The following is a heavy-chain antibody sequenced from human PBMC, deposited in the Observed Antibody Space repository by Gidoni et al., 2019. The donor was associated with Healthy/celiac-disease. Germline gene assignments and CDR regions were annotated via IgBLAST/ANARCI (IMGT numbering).Heavy chain of an antibody. CDR1: CGTFRSYP. V-gene: IGHV1-69*01. CDR2: IVPIYGTA. CDR3: ARGGVAVAGKTWFDP. J-gene: IGHJ5*02. Sequence: QVQLVQSGAEVKKPGSSVKVSCKASCGTFRSYPISGVRQAPGQGVEWMGGIVPIYGTANYAQKSQGRVTITADESTSTAYMELSSLRSEDTAVYYCARGGVAVAGKTWFDPWGQGTLFTVSS. D-gene: IGHD6-19*01.